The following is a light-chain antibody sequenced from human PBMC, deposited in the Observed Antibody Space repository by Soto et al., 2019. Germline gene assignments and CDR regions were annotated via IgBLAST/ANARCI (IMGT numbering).Light chain of an antibody. CDR1: QSGLYSSNNKNY. V-gene: IGKV4-1*01. CDR3: QQYYSTPLA. Sequence: DIVMTQSPDSLAVSLGERATINCKSSQSGLYSSNNKNYLAWYQQKPGQPPKLLIYWASTRESGVPDRFSGSGSGTEFTLTISSLQAEDVAVYYCQQYYSTPLAFGQGTKVEIK. J-gene: IGKJ1*01. CDR2: WAS.